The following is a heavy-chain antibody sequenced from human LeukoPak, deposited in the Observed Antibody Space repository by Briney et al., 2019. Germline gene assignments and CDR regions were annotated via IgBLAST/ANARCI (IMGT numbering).Heavy chain of an antibody. CDR3: ATPSPSDYGDYFAFDI. Sequence: SETLSLTCAVSGYSISSGYYWGWIRQPPGKGLEWIGSIYHSGSTYYNPSLKSRVTISVDTSKNQFSLKLSSVTAADTAVYYCATPSPSDYGDYFAFDIWGQGTMVTVSS. J-gene: IGHJ3*02. CDR1: GYSISSGYY. D-gene: IGHD4-17*01. V-gene: IGHV4-38-2*01. CDR2: IYHSGST.